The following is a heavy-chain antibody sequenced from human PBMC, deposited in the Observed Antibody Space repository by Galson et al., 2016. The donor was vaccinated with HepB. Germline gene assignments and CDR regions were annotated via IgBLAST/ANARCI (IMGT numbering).Heavy chain of an antibody. J-gene: IGHJ6*02. CDR1: RFTFSSYS. V-gene: IGHV3-21*01. CDR3: ARDPGRYCSGGFCYSNPDYNGMDV. D-gene: IGHD2-15*01. CDR2: ITSRCNYR. Sequence: SLRLSCAASRFTFSSYSMNWVRQAPGKGLEWISSITSRCNYRYYADSVQGRFPISRENTKNSLYLQMNSLRAEDTAVYYCARDPGRYCSGGFCYSNPDYNGMDVWGQGTTVIVSS.